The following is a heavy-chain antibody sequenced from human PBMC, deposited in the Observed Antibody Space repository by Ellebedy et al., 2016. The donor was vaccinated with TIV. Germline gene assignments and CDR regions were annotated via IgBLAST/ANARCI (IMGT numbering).Heavy chain of an antibody. CDR3: ARGGHYDSSGFLDY. J-gene: IGHJ4*02. D-gene: IGHD3-22*01. CDR2: ISSIGSST. CDR1: GFTFSDYG. V-gene: IGHV3-11*06. Sequence: GGSLRLXXITSGFTFSDYGMGWIRQAPGKGLEWVSTISSIGSSTNYADSVKGRFIVSRDNAKDSLHLQMDSLRGGDTAVYYCARGGHYDSSGFLDYWGQGTLVTVSS.